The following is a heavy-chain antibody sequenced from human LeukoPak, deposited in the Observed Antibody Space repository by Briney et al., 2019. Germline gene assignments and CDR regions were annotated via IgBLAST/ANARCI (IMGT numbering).Heavy chain of an antibody. V-gene: IGHV3-23*01. CDR1: GFMFTSYA. Sequence: GGSLRLSCEASGFMFTSYALAWVRQSPGKGLEWVSGISGSATGSYYADSVQGRFTISRDNSKNTLYLQMNSLRAEDTAVYYCARKVGYYDSSGYPHDAFDIWGQGTVVTVSS. CDR2: ISGSATGS. CDR3: ARKVGYYDSSGYPHDAFDI. D-gene: IGHD3-22*01. J-gene: IGHJ3*02.